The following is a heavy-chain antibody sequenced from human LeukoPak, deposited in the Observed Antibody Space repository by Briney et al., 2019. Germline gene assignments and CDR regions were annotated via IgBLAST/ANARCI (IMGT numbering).Heavy chain of an antibody. Sequence: PGGSLRLSCAASGFTFSSYGINWVRQAPGKGLEWVSSIDVGSYAYYANSVKGRFTISRDNAKNSLYLQMNSLRVEDTAVYYCATEGIVGGGAHFDYWCQGTLVTVSS. CDR1: GFTFSSYG. V-gene: IGHV3-21*01. CDR3: ATEGIVGGGAHFDY. D-gene: IGHD1-26*01. J-gene: IGHJ4*02. CDR2: IDVGSYA.